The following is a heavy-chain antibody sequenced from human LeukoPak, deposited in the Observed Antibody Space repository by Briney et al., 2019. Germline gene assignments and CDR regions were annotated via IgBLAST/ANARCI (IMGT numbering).Heavy chain of an antibody. J-gene: IGHJ4*02. CDR2: ISAYNGNT. CDR3: ASAYSGYPFDY. D-gene: IGHD5-12*01. Sequence: ASVKVSYKASGYTFTSYGISWVRQAPGQGLEWMGWISAYNGNTNYAQKLQGRVTMTTDTSTSTAYMELRSLRSDDTAVYYCASAYSGYPFDYWGQGTLVTVSS. V-gene: IGHV1-18*01. CDR1: GYTFTSYG.